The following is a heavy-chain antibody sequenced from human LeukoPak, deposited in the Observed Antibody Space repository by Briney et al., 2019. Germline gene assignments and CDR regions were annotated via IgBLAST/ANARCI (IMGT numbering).Heavy chain of an antibody. CDR3: ARGAPVRGVDYYYGMDV. Sequence: GGSLRLSCAASGFTFSSYSMNWVRQAPGKGLEWVSSISSSSSYICYADSVKGRFTISRDNAKNSLYLQMNSLRAEDTAVYYCARGAPVRGVDYYYGMDVWGQGTTVTVSS. CDR1: GFTFSSYS. V-gene: IGHV3-21*01. CDR2: ISSSSSYI. D-gene: IGHD3-10*01. J-gene: IGHJ6*02.